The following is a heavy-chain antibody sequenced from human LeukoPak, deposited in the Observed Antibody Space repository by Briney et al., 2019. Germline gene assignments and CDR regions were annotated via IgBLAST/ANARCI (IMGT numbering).Heavy chain of an antibody. V-gene: IGHV4-4*07. CDR3: ARVYSSSSGRDAFDI. J-gene: IGHJ3*02. Sequence: SETLSLTCTVSGGSISSYYWSWIRQPAGKELEWIGRIYSSGSTNYSPSLKSRVTMSVATSKNHFSLKLPSVTPADTAVYYCARVYSSSSGRDAFDIWGQGTMVTVSS. D-gene: IGHD6-6*01. CDR1: GGSISSYY. CDR2: IYSSGST.